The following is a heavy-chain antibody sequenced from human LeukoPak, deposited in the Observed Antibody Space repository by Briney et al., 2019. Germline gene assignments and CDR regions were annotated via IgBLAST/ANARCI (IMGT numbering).Heavy chain of an antibody. J-gene: IGHJ3*02. CDR1: GGSFRGYY. CDR2: INHSGST. D-gene: IGHD4-23*01. V-gene: IGHV4-34*01. CDR3: AREDDYGGKQNAFDI. Sequence: SETLSLTCAVYGGSFRGYYWSWIRQPPGKGLEWIGEINHSGSTNYNPSLKSRVTISVDTSKNQFSLKLSSVTAADTAVYYCAREDDYGGKQNAFDIWGQGTMVTVSS.